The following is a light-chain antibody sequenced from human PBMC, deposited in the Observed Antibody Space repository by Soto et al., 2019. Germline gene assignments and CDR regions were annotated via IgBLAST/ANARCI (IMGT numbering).Light chain of an antibody. Sequence: EIVLTQSPGTLSLSPGERATLSCRASQSVSSAYLAWYQHKPGQPPTLLIYVASSRVTGIPDRFSGSGSGTDFTLTISSLEPEDFAVDYCQQYGSSSTWTCAQGTKVEIK. J-gene: IGKJ1*01. CDR1: QSVSSAY. CDR2: VAS. V-gene: IGKV3-20*01. CDR3: QQYGSSSTWT.